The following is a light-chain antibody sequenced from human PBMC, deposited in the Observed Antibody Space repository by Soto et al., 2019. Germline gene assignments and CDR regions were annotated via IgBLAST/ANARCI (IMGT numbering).Light chain of an antibody. J-gene: IGLJ1*01. CDR2: SNN. CDR3: AAWDDSLNGLYV. CDR1: SSNIGSNT. Sequence: QAGLTQPPSASGTPRQRVTISCSGSSSNIGSNTVNWYQQLPGTAPKLLIYSNNQRPSGVPDRFSGSKSGTSASLAISGLQSEDEADYYCAAWDDSLNGLYVFGTGTKVTVL. V-gene: IGLV1-44*01.